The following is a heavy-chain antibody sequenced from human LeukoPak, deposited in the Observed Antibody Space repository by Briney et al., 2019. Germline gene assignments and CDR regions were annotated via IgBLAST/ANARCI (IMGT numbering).Heavy chain of an antibody. CDR3: ARAYDSSGYYAFDI. Sequence: ASVKVSCKASGYTFTSYDINWVRQAPGQGLEWMGWMNPNSGNTGYAQKFQGRVTITRNTSISTAYMELSSLRSEDTAVYYCARAYDSSGYYAFDIWGQGTMVTVSS. CDR2: MNPNSGNT. V-gene: IGHV1-8*03. J-gene: IGHJ3*02. CDR1: GYTFTSYD. D-gene: IGHD3-22*01.